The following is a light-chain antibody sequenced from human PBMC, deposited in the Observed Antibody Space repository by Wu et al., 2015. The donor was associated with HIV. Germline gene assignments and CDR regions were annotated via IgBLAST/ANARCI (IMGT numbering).Light chain of an antibody. CDR1: QSVSSN. CDR3: QQNDRSPWT. CDR2: GAS. V-gene: IGKV3-20*01. Sequence: EIVLTQSPDTLSVSAGERAIVSCRASQSVSSNLAWYQQKPGQAPRLLIYGASSRATGIPDRFSGSGSGTDFTLTISRLDPEDFAVYHCQQNDRSPWTFGQGTKVEIK. J-gene: IGKJ1*01.